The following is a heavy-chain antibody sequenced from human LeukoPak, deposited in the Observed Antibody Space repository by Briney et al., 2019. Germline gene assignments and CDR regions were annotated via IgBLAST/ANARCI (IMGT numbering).Heavy chain of an antibody. Sequence: PSETLSLTCAVSGGSFSGYYWSWIRQPPGKGLEWIGEINHSGSTNYNPSLKSRVTISVDTSKNQFSLKLSSVTAADTAVYYCARIGDTIFGVVITYFDYWGQGTLVTVSS. CDR3: ARIGDTIFGVVITYFDY. J-gene: IGHJ4*02. V-gene: IGHV4-34*01. CDR1: GGSFSGYY. D-gene: IGHD3-3*01. CDR2: INHSGST.